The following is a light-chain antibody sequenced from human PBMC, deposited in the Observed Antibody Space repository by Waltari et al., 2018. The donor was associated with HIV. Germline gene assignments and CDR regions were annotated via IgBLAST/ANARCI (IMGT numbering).Light chain of an antibody. V-gene: IGKV2-28*01. Sequence: DIAMIQSPDSLAVSPGESASISCRSSQNLLHTTGHNYLDWYLQRPGQAPELLIYLGSQRASGVPDRIAGSGSGTSFILKINRVEAEDVGVYYCMHGQQTPVFGQGTKVEIK. J-gene: IGKJ1*01. CDR1: QNLLHTTGHNY. CDR3: MHGQQTPV. CDR2: LGS.